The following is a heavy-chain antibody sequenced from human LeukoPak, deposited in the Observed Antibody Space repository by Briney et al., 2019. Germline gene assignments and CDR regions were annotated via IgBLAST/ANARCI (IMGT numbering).Heavy chain of an antibody. V-gene: IGHV3-21*01. CDR3: ARDQEGYWFDP. CDR2: ISSSSSYI. CDR1: GFTFSSYS. J-gene: IGHJ5*02. Sequence: GGSLRLSCAASGFTFSSYSMNWVRQAPGKGLEWVSSISSSSSYIYYADSVKGRFTISRDNAKNSLYLQMNSLRAEDTAVYYCARDQEGYWFDPWGQGTLVTVSS.